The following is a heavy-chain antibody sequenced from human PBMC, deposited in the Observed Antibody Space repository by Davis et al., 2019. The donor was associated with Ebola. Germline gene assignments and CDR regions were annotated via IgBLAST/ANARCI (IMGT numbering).Heavy chain of an antibody. J-gene: IGHJ4*02. V-gene: IGHV1-2*02. D-gene: IGHD3-22*01. Sequence: ASVKVSCKASGGTFSSYAISWVRQAPGQGLEWMGWINPNSGGTNYAQKFQGRVTMTRDTSISTAYMELSRLRSDDTAVYYCARVAPTYYYDSSDWYWGQGTLVTVSS. CDR3: ARVAPTYYYDSSDWY. CDR2: INPNSGGT. CDR1: GGTFSSYA.